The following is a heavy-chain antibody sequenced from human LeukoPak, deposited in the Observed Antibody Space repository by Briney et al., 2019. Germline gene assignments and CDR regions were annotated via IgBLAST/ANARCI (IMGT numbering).Heavy chain of an antibody. J-gene: IGHJ4*02. CDR1: GGSISSGGYY. CDR2: IYYSGST. V-gene: IGHV4-31*03. D-gene: IGHD2-15*01. CDR3: ARLPLYHYFDY. Sequence: TLSLTCTVSGGSISSGGYYWSWIRQHPGEGLEWIGYIYYSGSTYYNPSLKSRVTISVDTSKNQFSLKLSSVTAADTAVYYCARLPLYHYFDYWGQGTLVTVSS.